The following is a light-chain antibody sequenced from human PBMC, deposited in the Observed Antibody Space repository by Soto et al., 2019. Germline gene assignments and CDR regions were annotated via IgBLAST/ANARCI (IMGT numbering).Light chain of an antibody. V-gene: IGLV1-51*01. CDR3: GTWDSSLSAGV. CDR2: DNN. CDR1: SSNIGNNY. J-gene: IGLJ2*01. Sequence: QSALTQPPSVSAAPGQKVTISCSGSSSNIGNNYVSWYRQLPGTAPKLLIYDNNQRPSGIPDRFSGSKSGTSATLAITGLQTGDEADYYCGTWDSSLSAGVFGGGTKLTVL.